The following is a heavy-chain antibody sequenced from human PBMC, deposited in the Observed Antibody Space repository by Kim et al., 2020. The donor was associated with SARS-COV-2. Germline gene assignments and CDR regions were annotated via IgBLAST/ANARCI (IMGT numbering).Heavy chain of an antibody. CDR3: ARASSWRYNWFDP. V-gene: IGHV4-31*03. J-gene: IGHJ5*02. CDR1: GGSISSGGYY. CDR2: IYYSGST. Sequence: SETLSLTCTVSGGSISSGGYYWSWIRQHPGKGLEWIGYIYYSGSTYYNPSLKSRVTISVDTSKNQFSLKLSSVTAADTAVYYYARASSWRYNWFDPWGQGTLVTVSS. D-gene: IGHD6-13*01.